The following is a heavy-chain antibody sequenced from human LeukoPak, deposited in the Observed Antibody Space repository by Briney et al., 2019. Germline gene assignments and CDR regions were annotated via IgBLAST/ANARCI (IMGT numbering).Heavy chain of an antibody. CDR3: ARPDCSSTSCYFDY. D-gene: IGHD2-2*01. J-gene: IGHJ4*02. Sequence: ASVKVSCKASGYTFTGYYMHWVRQAPGQGLEWMGWINPNSGGTNCAQKFQGRVTMTRDTSLSTAYMELSRLRSDDTAVYFRARPDCSSTSCYFDYWGQGTLVTVSS. CDR1: GYTFTGYY. CDR2: INPNSGGT. V-gene: IGHV1-2*02.